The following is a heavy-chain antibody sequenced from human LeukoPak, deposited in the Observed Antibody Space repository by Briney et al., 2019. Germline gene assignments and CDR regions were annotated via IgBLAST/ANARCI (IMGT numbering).Heavy chain of an antibody. CDR2: IKENGSEK. D-gene: IGHD1-26*01. J-gene: IGHJ4*02. Sequence: PGGFLRLSCAASGFTFGDYWMSWVRQVPGKGLEWVANIKENGSEKFYVDSVKGRFTISRDNTESSLSLQMDSLRVEDTAVYFCSRGGAINGYYVYWGQGTLVTVSS. CDR3: SRGGAINGYYVY. CDR1: GFTFGDYW. V-gene: IGHV3-7*01.